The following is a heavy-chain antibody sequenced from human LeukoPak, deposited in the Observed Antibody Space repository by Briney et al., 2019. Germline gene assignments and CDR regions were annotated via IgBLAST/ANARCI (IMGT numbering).Heavy chain of an antibody. CDR2: IYYSGST. J-gene: IGHJ6*04. Sequence: SQTLSLTCTVSGGSISSGDYYWSWIRQPPGKGLEWIGYIYYSGSTYYNPSLKSRVTISVDTSKNQFSLKLSSVTAADTAVYYCARDRVVTMVRGVIPSRYYGMDVWGKGTTVTVSA. D-gene: IGHD3-10*01. V-gene: IGHV4-30-4*01. CDR1: GGSISSGDYY. CDR3: ARDRVVTMVRGVIPSRYYGMDV.